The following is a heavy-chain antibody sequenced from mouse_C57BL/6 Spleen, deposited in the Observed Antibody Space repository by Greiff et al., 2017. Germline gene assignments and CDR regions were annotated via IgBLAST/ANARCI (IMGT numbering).Heavy chain of an antibody. D-gene: IGHD2-4*01. CDR1: GYTFTDYE. J-gene: IGHJ4*01. Sequence: LQESGAELVRPGASVTLSCKASGYTFTDYEMHWVKQTPVHGLEWIGAIDPETGGTAYNQKFKGKAILTADKSSSTAYMELRSLTSEDSAVYYCTRRGYDYGYYYAMDYWGQGTSVTVSS. V-gene: IGHV1-15*01. CDR2: IDPETGGT. CDR3: TRRGYDYGYYYAMDY.